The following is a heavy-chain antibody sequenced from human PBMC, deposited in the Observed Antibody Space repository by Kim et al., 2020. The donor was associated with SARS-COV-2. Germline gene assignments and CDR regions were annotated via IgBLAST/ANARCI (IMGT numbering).Heavy chain of an antibody. CDR2: ISSSSSYI. D-gene: IGHD3-10*01. V-gene: IGHV3-21*01. J-gene: IGHJ6*02. Sequence: GGSLRLSCAASGFTFSSYSMNWVRQAPGKGLEWVSSISSSSSYIYYADSVKGRFTISRDNAKNSLYLQMNSLRAEDTAVYYCASRMEGTRLWFGELSVTNYYYGMDVWGQGTTVTVSS. CDR3: ASRMEGTRLWFGELSVTNYYYGMDV. CDR1: GFTFSSYS.